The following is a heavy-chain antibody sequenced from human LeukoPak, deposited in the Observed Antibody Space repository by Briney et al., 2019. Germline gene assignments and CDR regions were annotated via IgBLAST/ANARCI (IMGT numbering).Heavy chain of an antibody. V-gene: IGHV4-4*07. D-gene: IGHD1-26*01. Sequence: SETLSLTCTVSGGSISSYYWSWVRQPAGKGMEWIGRIYTSGRTNYNPSLKSRVTISVEKYKKECSLKLSSVTAAYTAVYYCARVGSGSYDYWGQGTLVTVSS. J-gene: IGHJ4*02. CDR3: ARVGSGSYDY. CDR2: IYTSGRT. CDR1: GGSISSYY.